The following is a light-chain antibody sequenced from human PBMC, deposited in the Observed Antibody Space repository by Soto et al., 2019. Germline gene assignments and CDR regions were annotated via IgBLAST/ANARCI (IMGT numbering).Light chain of an antibody. Sequence: DIQMTQSPSTLSGSVGDRVTITCRASQTISSWLAWYQQKPGKAPKLLIYKASTLKSGVPSRFSGSGSGTESTLTSSSLQPDDVATYYCQHYNSYSEAFGQGTKVELK. CDR1: QTISSW. J-gene: IGKJ1*01. CDR3: QHYNSYSEA. CDR2: KAS. V-gene: IGKV1-5*03.